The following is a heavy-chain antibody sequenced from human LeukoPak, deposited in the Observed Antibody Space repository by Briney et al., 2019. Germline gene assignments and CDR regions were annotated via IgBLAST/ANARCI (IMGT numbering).Heavy chain of an antibody. CDR3: ARELYYYDSSGYHTDAFDI. Sequence: KPSETLSLTCTVSGGSISGSYWSWIRQPPGKGLEWIGEISHSGTTNYNPSLASRVTVSVDTSKNQFSLNLTSVTAADTAVYYCARELYYYDSSGYHTDAFDIWGQGTMVTVSS. D-gene: IGHD3-22*01. CDR1: GGSISGSY. V-gene: IGHV4-34*01. J-gene: IGHJ3*02. CDR2: ISHSGTT.